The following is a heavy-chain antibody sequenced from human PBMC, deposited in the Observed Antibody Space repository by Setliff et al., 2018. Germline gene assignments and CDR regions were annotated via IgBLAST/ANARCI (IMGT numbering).Heavy chain of an antibody. J-gene: IGHJ6*03. CDR3: ARGEHIVSGDFYHYIDV. D-gene: IGHD2-15*01. V-gene: IGHV1-18*01. Sequence: GASVKVSCKASGYTFTSYGISWVRQAPGQGLEWMGWISAYNGNTNYAQKFQGRVTMTRDTSISTAYMELRRLKSDDTAVYYCARGEHIVSGDFYHYIDVWGKGTTVTVSS. CDR2: ISAYNGNT. CDR1: GYTFTSYG.